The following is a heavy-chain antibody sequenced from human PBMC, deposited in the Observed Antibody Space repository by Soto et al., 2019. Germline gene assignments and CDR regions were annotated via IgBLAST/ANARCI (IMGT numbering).Heavy chain of an antibody. CDR2: ISYEGGNA. D-gene: IGHD3-10*01. Sequence: PGGSLRLSCAASGFTFSSFGMHWVRQAPGKGLEWLSVISYEGGNANYAASVQGRFTVSRDNSKKILYLQMNSLRSDDTAVYYCAKDGEAGRVTCPEYCGQGPLVTIS. CDR1: GFTFSSFG. J-gene: IGHJ4*02. CDR3: AKDGEAGRVTCPEY. V-gene: IGHV3-30*18.